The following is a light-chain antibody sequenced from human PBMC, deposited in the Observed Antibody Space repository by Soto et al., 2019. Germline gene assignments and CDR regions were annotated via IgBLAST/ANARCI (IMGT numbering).Light chain of an antibody. CDR2: DAS. CDR3: QQYNSYSHT. J-gene: IGKJ2*01. V-gene: IGKV1-5*01. CDR1: QSISSW. Sequence: DIQMTQSPSTLSASVGDRVTITCRASQSISSWLAWYQQKPGKPPKLLIYDASSLESGVPSRFSGSGSGTEFTLTISSLQPDDFATYYCQQYNSYSHTFGQGTKLEIK.